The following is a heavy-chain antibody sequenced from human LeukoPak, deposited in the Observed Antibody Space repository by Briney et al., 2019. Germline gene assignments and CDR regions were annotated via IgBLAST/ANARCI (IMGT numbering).Heavy chain of an antibody. Sequence: SETLSLTCTVSGGSISSSSYYWGWIRQPPGKGLEWIGTIYRCGSTHYNPSLKSRVTISVDTSKNQFSLNLSSVTAADTAVYYCARVYYDSSGTYYFDYWGQGTLVTVSS. D-gene: IGHD3-22*01. J-gene: IGHJ4*02. CDR1: GGSISSSSYY. V-gene: IGHV4-39*07. CDR3: ARVYYDSSGTYYFDY. CDR2: IYRCGST.